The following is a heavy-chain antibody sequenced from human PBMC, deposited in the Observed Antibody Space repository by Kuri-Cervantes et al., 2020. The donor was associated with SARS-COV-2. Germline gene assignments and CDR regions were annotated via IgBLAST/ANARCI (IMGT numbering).Heavy chain of an antibody. CDR3: AKADWANYYYYYGMDV. Sequence: GESLKISCAASGFSFSSYAMSWVRQAPGEGLEWVSVIYSGGSSTYYADSVKGRFTISRDNSKNTLYLQMNSLRAEDTTVYYCAKADWANYYYYYGMDVWGQGTTVTVSS. CDR2: IYSGGSST. V-gene: IGHV3-23*03. CDR1: GFSFSSYA. D-gene: IGHD3-9*01. J-gene: IGHJ6*02.